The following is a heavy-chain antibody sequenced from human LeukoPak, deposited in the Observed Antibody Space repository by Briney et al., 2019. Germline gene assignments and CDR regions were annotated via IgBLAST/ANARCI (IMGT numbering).Heavy chain of an antibody. CDR3: ARDLGFGSSIRGGFDY. V-gene: IGHV4-59*01. J-gene: IGHJ4*02. CDR2: IHYSGST. CDR1: GGSISTYY. Sequence: SETLSLTCTVSGGSISTYYWSWIRQPPGKGLEWIGYIHYSGSTNYNPSLKSRVTISKDTSNNQFSLKLSSVTAADTAVYYCARDLGFGSSIRGGFDYWGQGTLVTVSS. D-gene: IGHD3-10*01.